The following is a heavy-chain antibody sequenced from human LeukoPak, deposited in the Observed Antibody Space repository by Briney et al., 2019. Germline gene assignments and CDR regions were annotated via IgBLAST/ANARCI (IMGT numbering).Heavy chain of an antibody. J-gene: IGHJ4*02. CDR1: GFAFSSYW. Sequence: GGSLRLSCAASGFAFSSYWLHWVRQAPGKGLVWVSRVNSDGSSTNYADSVKGRFTISRDNSKNTLYLQMNRLRVEDTAVYYCARDSESWTETGPRFDYWGQGTLVTVSS. CDR2: VNSDGSST. CDR3: ARDSESWTETGPRFDY. D-gene: IGHD3-9*01. V-gene: IGHV3-74*01.